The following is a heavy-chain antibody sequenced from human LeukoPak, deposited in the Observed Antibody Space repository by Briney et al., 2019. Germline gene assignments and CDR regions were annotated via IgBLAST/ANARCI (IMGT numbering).Heavy chain of an antibody. J-gene: IGHJ4*02. Sequence: GGSLRLSCEASGFTFSSSAMTWVHQAPGKGLVWVSSVGGDGYTYYADSMRGRFSISRDTSKNTLYLQMNSLRGEDTAVYYCAKGGISEDGLDYWGQGTLVTVSS. CDR2: VGGDGYT. V-gene: IGHV3-23*01. D-gene: IGHD6-13*01. CDR1: GFTFSSSA. CDR3: AKGGISEDGLDY.